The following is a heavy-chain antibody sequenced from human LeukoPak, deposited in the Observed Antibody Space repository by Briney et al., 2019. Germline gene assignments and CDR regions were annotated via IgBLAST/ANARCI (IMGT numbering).Heavy chain of an antibody. Sequence: SETLSLTCTVSGGSISSSTYYWSWIRQPPGKGLEWIGSIYYSGSTYYNPSLKSRVTISVDTSKNQFSLKLSSVTAADTAVYYCARANLGYCNGGSCDGYYFDYWGQGTLVTVSS. J-gene: IGHJ4*02. CDR2: IYYSGST. CDR3: ARANLGYCNGGSCDGYYFDY. CDR1: GGSISSSTYY. D-gene: IGHD2-15*01. V-gene: IGHV4-39*01.